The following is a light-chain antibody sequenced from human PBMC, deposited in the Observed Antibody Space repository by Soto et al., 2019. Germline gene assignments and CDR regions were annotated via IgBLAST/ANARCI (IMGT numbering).Light chain of an antibody. CDR3: QQYGSSPSWT. J-gene: IGKJ1*01. CDR2: DAS. Sequence: EIVLTQSPGTVSLTPGERATLSCRASQSVSSSQLAWYQHKSGQAPRLLIYDASRRATGIPDRFSGSGSGTDFTLTISRLEPEDFGVYFCQQYGSSPSWTFGQGTKVEIK. V-gene: IGKV3-20*01. CDR1: QSVSSSQ.